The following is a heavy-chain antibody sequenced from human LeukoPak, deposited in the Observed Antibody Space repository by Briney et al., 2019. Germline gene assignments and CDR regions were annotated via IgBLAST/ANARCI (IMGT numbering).Heavy chain of an antibody. CDR3: ATMVRGLPDY. D-gene: IGHD3-10*01. V-gene: IGHV3-30*03. Sequence: PGGSLRLSCAASGFTFDDYAMHWVRQAPGKGLEWVAVISYDGSNKYYADSVKGRFTISRDNSKNTLYLQMNSLRAEDTAVYYCATMVRGLPDYWGQGTLVTVSS. J-gene: IGHJ4*02. CDR1: GFTFDDYA. CDR2: ISYDGSNK.